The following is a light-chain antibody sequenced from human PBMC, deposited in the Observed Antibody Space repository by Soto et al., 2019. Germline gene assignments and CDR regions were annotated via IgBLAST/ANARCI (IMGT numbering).Light chain of an antibody. J-gene: IGKJ2*01. CDR3: QQSYSTPYT. Sequence: DIQMTQSPSPLSASVGDRVTITCRASQSISSDLNWYQQKPGKAPNLMIYAASSLQSGVPSRFGGSGSGTDFTLTISSLQPEDFATYYCQQSYSTPYTFGQGTKLEIK. CDR2: AAS. V-gene: IGKV1-39*01. CDR1: QSISSD.